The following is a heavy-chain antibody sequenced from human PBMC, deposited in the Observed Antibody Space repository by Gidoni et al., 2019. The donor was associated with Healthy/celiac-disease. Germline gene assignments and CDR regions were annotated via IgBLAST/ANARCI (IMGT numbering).Heavy chain of an antibody. D-gene: IGHD3-3*01. CDR3: ARDETTYYDFWSGYAYYYYGMDV. CDR1: GFTFSSYA. J-gene: IGHJ6*02. Sequence: QVQLVESGGGVVQPGRSLRLSCAASGFTFSSYAMHWVRQDPGKGLEWVAVISYDGSNKYYADSVKGRFTISRDNSKNTLYLQMNSLRAEDTAVYYCARDETTYYDFWSGYAYYYYGMDVWGQGTTVTVSS. CDR2: ISYDGSNK. V-gene: IGHV3-30-3*01.